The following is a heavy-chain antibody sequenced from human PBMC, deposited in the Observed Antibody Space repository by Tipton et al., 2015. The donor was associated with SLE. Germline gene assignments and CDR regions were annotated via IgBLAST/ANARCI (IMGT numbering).Heavy chain of an antibody. Sequence: SLRLSCAASGFTFSSYGMHWVRQAPGKGLEWVAFIRYDGSNKYYADSVKGRFSISRDNSKNTLYLQMNSLRAEDTAVYYCAKGGSSWRYYYYGLDVWGQGTTVTVSS. D-gene: IGHD6-13*01. V-gene: IGHV3-30*02. CDR3: AKGGSSWRYYYYGLDV. CDR2: IRYDGSNK. CDR1: GFTFSSYG. J-gene: IGHJ6*02.